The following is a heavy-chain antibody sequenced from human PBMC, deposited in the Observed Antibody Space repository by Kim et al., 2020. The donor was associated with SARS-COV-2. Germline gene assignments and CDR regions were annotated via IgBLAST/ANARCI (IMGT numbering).Heavy chain of an antibody. Sequence: YYHPSLTRRVTISVDTSKNPFPMKLSPVTAADKAVYYCARGIAAAGDFDYWGQGTLVTVSS. J-gene: IGHJ4*02. V-gene: IGHV4-39*01. D-gene: IGHD6-13*01. CDR3: ARGIAAAGDFDY.